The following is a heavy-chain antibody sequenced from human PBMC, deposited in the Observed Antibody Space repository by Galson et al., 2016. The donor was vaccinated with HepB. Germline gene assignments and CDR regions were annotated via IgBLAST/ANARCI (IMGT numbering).Heavy chain of an antibody. J-gene: IGHJ5*01. CDR3: ARDPFCTPSSCHTNWFDS. Sequence: SCKASGYTFTGYYIHWVRQAPGQGLQWMGWINPHSGGTTYAQRFQGRVSMTRDTSVSTAYMELRRLTSDDTAIYFCARDPFCTPSSCHTNWFDSWGQGTLVTVSS. V-gene: IGHV1-2*02. D-gene: IGHD2-2*02. CDR2: INPHSGGT. CDR1: GYTFTGYY.